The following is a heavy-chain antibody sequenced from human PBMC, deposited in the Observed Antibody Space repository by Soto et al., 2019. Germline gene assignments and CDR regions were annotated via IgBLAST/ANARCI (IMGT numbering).Heavy chain of an antibody. CDR3: AREYCSDGSCYSISLDY. V-gene: IGHV3-30-3*01. CDR1: GFTFSSYA. Sequence: ESGGGVVQPGRSLRLSCAASGFTFSSYAMHWVRQAPGKWLEWVAVISYDGSNADSVKGRFTISSDNSKNTLYLQMNGLRAEDTAVYYCAREYCSDGSCYSISLDYWGQGTLVTVSS. J-gene: IGHJ4*02. D-gene: IGHD2-15*01. CDR2: ISYDGS.